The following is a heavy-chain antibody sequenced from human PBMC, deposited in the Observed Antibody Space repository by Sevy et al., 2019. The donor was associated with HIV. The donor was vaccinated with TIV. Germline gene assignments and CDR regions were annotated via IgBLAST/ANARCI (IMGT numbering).Heavy chain of an antibody. J-gene: IGHJ4*02. CDR1: GFTFSNYS. CDR3: ARSGGLRY. V-gene: IGHV3-48*02. CDR2: ISSGSTTI. D-gene: IGHD3-16*02. Sequence: GGSLRLSCAASGFTFSNYSMNWVRQAPGKGLEWVSYISSGSTTIYYADSVKGRFTISRDNAKNSLYLQMNSLSDDDTAVYYCARSGGLRYWGQGTLVTVSS.